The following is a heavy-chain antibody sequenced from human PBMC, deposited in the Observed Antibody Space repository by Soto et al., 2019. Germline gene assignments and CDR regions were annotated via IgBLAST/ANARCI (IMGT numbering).Heavy chain of an antibody. V-gene: IGHV3-33*01. Sequence: QVQLVESGGGVVQPGRSLRLSCTASGFTLSDYGMHWVRQAPGKGLEWVAVIWHDGGEKYYADSVTGRFTISRDDSKNTVHLPIDSLGTEDTALYYCARDPGRDSPIDYWGQGTRVTVSS. CDR2: IWHDGGEK. D-gene: IGHD3-22*01. CDR3: ARDPGRDSPIDY. J-gene: IGHJ4*02. CDR1: GFTLSDYG.